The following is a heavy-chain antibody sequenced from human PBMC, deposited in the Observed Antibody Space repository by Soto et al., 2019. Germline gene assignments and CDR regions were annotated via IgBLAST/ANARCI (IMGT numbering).Heavy chain of an antibody. CDR3: ARPYDSSVYYSYYYYGVEV. D-gene: IGHD3-22*01. CDR2: IIPIFGTA. V-gene: IGHV1-69*13. CDR1: GGTFSSYA. Sequence: SVKVSCKASGGTFSSYAISWVRQAPGQGLEWMGGIIPIFGTANYAQKFQGRVTITADESTSTAYMELSSLRSEDTAVYYCARPYDSSVYYSYYYYGVEVWGQGTTGHVAS. J-gene: IGHJ6*02.